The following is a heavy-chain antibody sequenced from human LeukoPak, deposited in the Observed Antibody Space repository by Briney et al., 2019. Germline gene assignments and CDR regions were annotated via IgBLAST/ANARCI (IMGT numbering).Heavy chain of an antibody. D-gene: IGHD2-21*02. CDR1: GGSISSYY. J-gene: IGHJ4*02. CDR2: IYYSGST. CDR3: ARQAPDLHLLDY. V-gene: IGHV4-59*01. Sequence: SETLSLTCTVSGGSISSYYWSWIRQPPGKGLEWIGYIYYSGSTNYNPSLKSRVTISVDTSKNQFSLKLSSVTAADTAVYYCARQAPDLHLLDYWGQGTLVTVSS.